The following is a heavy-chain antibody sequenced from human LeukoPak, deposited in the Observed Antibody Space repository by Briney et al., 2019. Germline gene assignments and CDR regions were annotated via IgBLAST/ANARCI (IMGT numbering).Heavy chain of an antibody. D-gene: IGHD3-22*01. J-gene: IGHJ4*02. CDR1: GGSISSYY. V-gene: IGHV4-59*01. Sequence: SETLSLTCTVSGGSISSYYWSWIRKPPGEGLEWFGYIYYSGSTNYNPSLKSRVTISVDTSKNQFSLKLSSVTAADTAVYYCARGVAYDSSGYYRDWGQGTLVTVSS. CDR3: ARGVAYDSSGYYRD. CDR2: IYYSGST.